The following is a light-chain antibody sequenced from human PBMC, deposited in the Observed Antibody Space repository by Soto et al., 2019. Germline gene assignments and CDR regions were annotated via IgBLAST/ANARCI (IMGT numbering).Light chain of an antibody. Sequence: DIQMTQSPSTLSVSVGDRVTITCRASQSISSWLAWYQQKPGKAPKLLIYKASSLESGVPSRFSGSGSGTEFTLTISSLQPDDFATYYCQQYNSSSWTFGQGTKVEIK. CDR2: KAS. J-gene: IGKJ1*01. CDR3: QQYNSSSWT. CDR1: QSISSW. V-gene: IGKV1-5*03.